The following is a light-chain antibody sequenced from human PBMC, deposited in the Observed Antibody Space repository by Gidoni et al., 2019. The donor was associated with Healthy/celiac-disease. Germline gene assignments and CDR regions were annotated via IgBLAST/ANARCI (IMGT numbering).Light chain of an antibody. CDR2: DAS. CDR1: QSVSSSY. V-gene: IGKV3D-20*01. J-gene: IGKJ5*01. CDR3: QQYGSSPPPIT. Sequence: EIVLTQSPATLSLSPGERATPSCGASQSVSSSYLAWYQQKPGLAPRLLIYDASSRASGIPDRFSGSGSGTDFTLTISRLELEDVAVYYCQQYGSSPPPITFGQGTRLEIK.